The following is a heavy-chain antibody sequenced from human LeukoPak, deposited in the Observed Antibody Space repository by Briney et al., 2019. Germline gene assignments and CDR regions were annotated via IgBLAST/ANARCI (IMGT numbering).Heavy chain of an antibody. CDR3: TTDAY. Sequence: PRGSLRLSCAASGFTFSGSSMHWVRQASGKGLEWVGRIRSKASRYATTYDASVKGRFTLSRDDSKNTAYLQMNSLKTEDTAVYYCTTDAYWGQGALVTVSS. CDR1: GFTFSGSS. CDR2: IRSKASRYAT. J-gene: IGHJ4*02. V-gene: IGHV3-73*01.